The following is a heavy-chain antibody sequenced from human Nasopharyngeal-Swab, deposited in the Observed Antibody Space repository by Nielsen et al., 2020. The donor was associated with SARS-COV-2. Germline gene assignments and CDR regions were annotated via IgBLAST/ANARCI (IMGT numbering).Heavy chain of an antibody. J-gene: IGHJ4*02. D-gene: IGHD3-22*01. CDR1: GYTFTSYY. CDR3: ARVPTFHYYDSSGEVYYFDY. V-gene: IGHV1-46*01. CDR2: INPSGGST. Sequence: ASVKVSCKASGYTFTSYYMHWVRQAPGQGLEWMGIINPSGGSTSYAQKFQGRVTITADKSTSTAYMELSSLRSEDTAVYYCARVPTFHYYDSSGEVYYFDYWGQGTLVTVSS.